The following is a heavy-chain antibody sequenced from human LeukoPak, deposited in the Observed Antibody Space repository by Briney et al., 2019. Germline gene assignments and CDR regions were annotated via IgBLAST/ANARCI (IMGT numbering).Heavy chain of an antibody. D-gene: IGHD3-3*01. V-gene: IGHV4-59*01. J-gene: IGHJ3*02. Sequence: SEILSLTCTVSGGSISSYYWSWIRQPPGKGLEWIGYIYYSGSTNYNPSLKGRVTISVDTSKNQFSLKLSSVTAADTAVYYCAMYYAYPNHAFESWGQGTMVIVSS. CDR2: IYYSGST. CDR3: AMYYAYPNHAFES. CDR1: GGSISSYY.